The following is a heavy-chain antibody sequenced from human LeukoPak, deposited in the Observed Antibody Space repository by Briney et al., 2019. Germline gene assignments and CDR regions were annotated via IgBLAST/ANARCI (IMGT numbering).Heavy chain of an antibody. CDR3: ARVSGGITMIHYFDY. CDR2: IKQDGSEK. V-gene: IGHV3-7*01. D-gene: IGHD3-22*01. J-gene: IGHJ4*02. Sequence: PGGSLRLSCAASGFTFSSYWMSWVRQAPGKGLEWVANIKQDGSEKYYVDSVKGRFTISRDNAKNSLYLQMNSLRAEDTAVYYCARVSGGITMIHYFDYWGQGTLVTVSS. CDR1: GFTFSSYW.